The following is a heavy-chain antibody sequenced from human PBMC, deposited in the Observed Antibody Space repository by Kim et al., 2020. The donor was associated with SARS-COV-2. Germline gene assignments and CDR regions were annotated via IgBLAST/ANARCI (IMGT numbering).Heavy chain of an antibody. Sequence: PSLTSRFTISLDTSKNQFSLKLNTVTAADTAFYYCARNYYDSSGFLPIDYWGQGTLVTVSS. D-gene: IGHD3-22*01. J-gene: IGHJ4*02. V-gene: IGHV4-59*01. CDR3: ARNYYDSSGFLPIDY.